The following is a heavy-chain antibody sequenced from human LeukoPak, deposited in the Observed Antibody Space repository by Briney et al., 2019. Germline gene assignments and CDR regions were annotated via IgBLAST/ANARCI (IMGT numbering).Heavy chain of an antibody. D-gene: IGHD4-23*01. J-gene: IGHJ3*02. Sequence: ASVKVSCKASGYTFTSYDINWVRQATGQGLEWMGWMNPNSGNTGYAQKFQGRVTITRNTSISTAYMELSSLRSEDTAVYYCARGSVYGGPDASDIWGQGTMVTVSS. CDR3: ARGSVYGGPDASDI. CDR1: GYTFTSYD. CDR2: MNPNSGNT. V-gene: IGHV1-8*03.